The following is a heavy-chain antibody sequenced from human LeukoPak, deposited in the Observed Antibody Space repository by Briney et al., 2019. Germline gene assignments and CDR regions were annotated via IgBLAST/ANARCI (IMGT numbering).Heavy chain of an antibody. CDR1: GGSFSGYY. D-gene: IGHD3-22*01. V-gene: IGHV4-34*01. CDR2: INHSGST. CDR3: ARSPGSYYYDSSGYYLFDY. Sequence: PSETLSLTCAVYGGSFSGYYWSWIRQPPGKGLEWIGEINHSGSTNYNPSLKSRVTISVDTSKNQFSLKLSSVTAAGTAVYYCARSPGSYYYDSSGYYLFDYWDQGTLVTVSS. J-gene: IGHJ4*02.